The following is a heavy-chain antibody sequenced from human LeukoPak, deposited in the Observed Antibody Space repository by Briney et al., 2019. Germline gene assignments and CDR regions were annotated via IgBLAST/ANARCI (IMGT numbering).Heavy chain of an antibody. V-gene: IGHV1-18*01. CDR3: ARGGLGTAYYYGLDV. Sequence: ASVKVSCKIPGYTFTSYGISWVRQAPGQGLEWMGWISAYNGNTDYAQKLQGRVTMTTDTSTSTAYMELRSLRSDDTALYFCARGGLGTAYYYGLDVWGQGTTVIVSS. CDR2: ISAYNGNT. CDR1: GYTFTSYG. D-gene: IGHD1-1*01. J-gene: IGHJ6*02.